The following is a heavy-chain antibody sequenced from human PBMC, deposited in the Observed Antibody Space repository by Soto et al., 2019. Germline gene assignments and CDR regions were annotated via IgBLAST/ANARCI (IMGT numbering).Heavy chain of an antibody. CDR3: ARDKAPGGSGSYYKGVDYYYGMDV. D-gene: IGHD3-10*01. CDR1: GFTFSSYA. V-gene: IGHV3-30-3*01. Sequence: GGSLRLSCAASGFTFSSYAMHWVRQAPGKGLEWVAVISYDGSNKYYADSVKGRFTISRDNSKNTLYLQMNSLRAEDTAVYYCARDKAPGGSGSYYKGVDYYYGMDVWGQGTTVTVSS. J-gene: IGHJ6*02. CDR2: ISYDGSNK.